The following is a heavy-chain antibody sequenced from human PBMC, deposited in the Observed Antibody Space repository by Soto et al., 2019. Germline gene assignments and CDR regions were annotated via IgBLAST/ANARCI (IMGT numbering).Heavy chain of an antibody. J-gene: IGHJ4*02. CDR1: GFTFSRYA. Sequence: GGSLRLSCAASGFTFSRYAMHQVRQAPGEGLEWVAVISRDGSSKYYGDSVKGRFTVSRDNSNNTLYLSMTSLRPDDTAVFYCASSRNGAVPDSINFWGQGTLVTVSS. CDR2: ISRDGSSK. D-gene: IGHD2-8*01. V-gene: IGHV3-30-3*01. CDR3: ASSRNGAVPDSINF.